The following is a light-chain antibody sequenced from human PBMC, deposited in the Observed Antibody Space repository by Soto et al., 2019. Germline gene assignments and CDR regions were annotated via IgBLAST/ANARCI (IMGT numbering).Light chain of an antibody. Sequence: DIQMTQSPSTLSASVGDTVTITCRASQGISTWLAWYQHKPGKAPKVLMFDASALESGVPPRFSGSGSGTEFTLTISSLQPDDFATYYCQQYNDYSGTFGQGTKLEIK. J-gene: IGKJ2*01. V-gene: IGKV1-5*01. CDR2: DAS. CDR1: QGISTW. CDR3: QQYNDYSGT.